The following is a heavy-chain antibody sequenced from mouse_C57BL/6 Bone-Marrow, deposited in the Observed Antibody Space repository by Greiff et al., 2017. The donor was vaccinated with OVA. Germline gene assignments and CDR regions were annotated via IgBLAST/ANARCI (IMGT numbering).Heavy chain of an antibody. D-gene: IGHD1-1*01. V-gene: IGHV5-6*01. CDR2: ISSGGSYT. CDR3: ARHYYGSSYY. CDR1: GFTFSSYG. J-gene: IGHJ2*01. Sequence: EVQLVESGGDLVKPGGSLKLSCAASGFTFSSYGMSWVRQTPDKRLEWVATISSGGSYTYYPDSVKGRFTISRDNAKNTLYLQMSSLKSEDTAMXYCARHYYGSSYYWGQGTTRTVSS.